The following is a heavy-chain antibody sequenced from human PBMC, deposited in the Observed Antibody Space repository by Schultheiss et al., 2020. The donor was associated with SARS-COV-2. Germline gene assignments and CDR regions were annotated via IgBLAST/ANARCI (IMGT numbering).Heavy chain of an antibody. CDR3: ARARVRGVTPYYFDY. CDR2: ISGSGGST. CDR1: GFTFSSYA. V-gene: IGHV3-23*01. D-gene: IGHD3-10*01. J-gene: IGHJ4*02. Sequence: GGSLRLSCAASGFTFSSYAMSWVRQAPGKGLEWVSAISGSGGSTYYADSVKGRFTISRDNAKNTLYLQMNSLRAEDTAVYYCARARVRGVTPYYFDYWGQGTLVTVSS.